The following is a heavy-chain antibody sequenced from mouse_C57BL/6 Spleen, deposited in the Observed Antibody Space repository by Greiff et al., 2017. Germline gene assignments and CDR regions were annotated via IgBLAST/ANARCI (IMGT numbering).Heavy chain of an antibody. CDR3: ARDLFWDGGLAY. CDR1: GYTFTSYW. Sequence: VQLQQPGAELVMPGASVKLSCKASGYTFTSYWMHWVKQRPGQGLEWIGEIDPSDSYTNYNQKFKGKSTLTVDKSSSTAYMQLSSLTSEDAAVYYCARDLFWDGGLAYWGQGTLVTVSA. V-gene: IGHV1-69*01. D-gene: IGHD4-1*01. J-gene: IGHJ3*01. CDR2: IDPSDSYT.